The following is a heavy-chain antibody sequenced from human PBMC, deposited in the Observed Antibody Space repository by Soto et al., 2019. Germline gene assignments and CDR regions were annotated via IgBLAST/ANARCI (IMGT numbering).Heavy chain of an antibody. V-gene: IGHV2-5*02. CDR2: IYWDDDK. Sequence: SGPTLVKPTQTLTLTCTFSGFSLSTSGVGVGWIRQPPGKALEWLALIYWDDDKRYSPTRKSRLNITKDTSKNQMVLTMTIMDHVDTATYYCAHRYCSGGSCYSEPKSQYYFDYWGQGTLVTVSS. D-gene: IGHD2-15*01. J-gene: IGHJ4*02. CDR1: GFSLSTSGVG. CDR3: AHRYCSGGSCYSEPKSQYYFDY.